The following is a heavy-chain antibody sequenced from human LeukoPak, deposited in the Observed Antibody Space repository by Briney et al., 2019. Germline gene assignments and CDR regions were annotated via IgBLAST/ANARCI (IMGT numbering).Heavy chain of an antibody. V-gene: IGHV1-69*16. D-gene: IGHD3-22*01. J-gene: IGHJ4*02. CDR1: GGTFSSYI. CDR3: ARTGYHYNSYGYYFLDY. Sequence: ASVEVSCKASGGTFSSYIITWVRQAPGQGLEWMGGIIPILGTANYAQKFQGRVTITADESTSTAYMELSSLRSEDTAVYFCARTGYHYNSYGYYFLDYWGQGTLVTVSS. CDR2: IIPILGTA.